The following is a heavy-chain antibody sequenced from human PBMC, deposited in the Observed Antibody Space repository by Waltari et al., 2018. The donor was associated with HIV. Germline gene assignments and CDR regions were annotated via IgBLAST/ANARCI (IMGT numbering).Heavy chain of an antibody. CDR3: ARFKAATGNDY. Sequence: QVQLQESGPGLVKPSETLSLTCTVSGGSISTYYWNWIRQPAGKELEWIGRIYSSGSTNYTPSLKSRLSMSVDMSKNQFSLSLSSVTAADTAVYYCARFKAATGNDYWGQGTLVTVSS. CDR2: IYSSGST. V-gene: IGHV4-4*07. J-gene: IGHJ4*02. CDR1: GGSISTYY. D-gene: IGHD6-25*01.